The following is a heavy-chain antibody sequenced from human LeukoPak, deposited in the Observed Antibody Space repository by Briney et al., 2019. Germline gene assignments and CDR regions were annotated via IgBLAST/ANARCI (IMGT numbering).Heavy chain of an antibody. CDR3: VRGGGRALSLYYFDY. CDR1: GFTSSSYW. J-gene: IGHJ4*02. D-gene: IGHD2/OR15-2a*01. CDR2: IKQDGSQK. V-gene: IGHV3-7*01. Sequence: GGSLRLSCAASGFTSSSYWMSWVRQAPGKGLEWVANIKQDGSQKYYVDSVKGRFTIPRDNAKNSLSLQMNSLKAEDTAMYYCVRGGGRALSLYYFDYWGQGTLVTVSS.